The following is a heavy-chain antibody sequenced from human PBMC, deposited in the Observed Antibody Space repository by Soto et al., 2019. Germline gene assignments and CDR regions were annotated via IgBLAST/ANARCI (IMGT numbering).Heavy chain of an antibody. V-gene: IGHV3-11*01. CDR3: VRDPQPDSETVYMDL. D-gene: IGHD4-17*01. Sequence: PGGSLRLSCAASGFTFSDFYMSWVRQAPGKGLEWISYISSSGSLIYYADSVKGRFTISRDNANNSLYLQMNSLRVEDTAVYYCVRDPQPDSETVYMDLWGQGNTVTVSS. CDR1: GFTFSDFY. J-gene: IGHJ6*02. CDR2: ISSSGSLI.